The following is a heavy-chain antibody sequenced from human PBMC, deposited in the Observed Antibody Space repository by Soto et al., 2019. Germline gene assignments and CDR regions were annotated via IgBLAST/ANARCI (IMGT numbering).Heavy chain of an antibody. CDR3: AKVFAFSHYDILTGPFDY. CDR2: ISGSGGST. D-gene: IGHD3-9*01. J-gene: IGHJ4*02. Sequence: GSLRLSCAASGFTFSSYAMSWVRQAPGKGLEWVSAISGSGGSTYYADSVKGRFTISRDNSKNTLYLQMNSLRAEDTAVYYCAKVFAFSHYDILTGPFDYWGQGTLVTVSS. V-gene: IGHV3-23*01. CDR1: GFTFSSYA.